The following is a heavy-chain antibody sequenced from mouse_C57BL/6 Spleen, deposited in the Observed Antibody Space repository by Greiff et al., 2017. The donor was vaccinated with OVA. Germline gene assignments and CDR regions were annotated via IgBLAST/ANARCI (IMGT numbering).Heavy chain of an antibody. D-gene: IGHD2-4*01. CDR2: LYPGDGDT. Sequence: QVQLQQSGPELVKPGASVKISCKASGYAFSSSWMNWVKQRPGKGLEWIGRLYPGDGDTNYNGKFKGKATLTADKSSSTAYMQLSSLTSEDSAVYFCASYYDYENAMDYWGQGTSVTVSS. V-gene: IGHV1-82*01. J-gene: IGHJ4*01. CDR3: ASYYDYENAMDY. CDR1: GYAFSSSW.